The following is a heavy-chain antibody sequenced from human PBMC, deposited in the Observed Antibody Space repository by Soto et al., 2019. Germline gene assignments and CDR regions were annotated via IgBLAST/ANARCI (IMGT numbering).Heavy chain of an antibody. CDR2: IYWDDDK. J-gene: IGHJ4*02. V-gene: IGHV2-5*02. CDR1: GFSLSTSGVG. D-gene: IGHD6-25*01. CDR3: VHKVLREAAFDY. Sequence: QITLKESGPTLLKPTQTLTLTCTFSGFSLSTSGVGVGWIRQPPGKALEWLALIYWDDDKLYSPSLKSSLTTTKDPSKTQVVLTLTNMDPVATATYYCVHKVLREAAFDYWGQGTLVTVSS.